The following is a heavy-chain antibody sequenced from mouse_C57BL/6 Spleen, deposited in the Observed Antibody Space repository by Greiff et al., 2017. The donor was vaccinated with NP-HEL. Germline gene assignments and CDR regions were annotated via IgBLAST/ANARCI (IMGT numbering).Heavy chain of an antibody. CDR1: GYAFSSSW. J-gene: IGHJ1*03. Sequence: VQLQESGPELVKPGASVKISCKASGYAFSSSWMNWVKQRPGKGLEWIGRIYPGDGDTNYNGKFKGKATLTADKSSSTAYMQLSSLTSEDSAVYFCARYSRLGYFDVWGTGTTVTVSS. CDR3: ARYSRLGYFDV. CDR2: IYPGDGDT. D-gene: IGHD2-12*01. V-gene: IGHV1-82*01.